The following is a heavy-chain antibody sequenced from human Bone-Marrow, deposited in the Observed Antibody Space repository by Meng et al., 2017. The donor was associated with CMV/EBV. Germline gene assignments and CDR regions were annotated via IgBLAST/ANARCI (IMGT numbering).Heavy chain of an antibody. J-gene: IGHJ5*02. CDR3: ARDVTSYTAFNLHRFDP. Sequence: SETLSLTCTVSGGSISSYYWSWIRQPPGKGLEWIGYIYYSGSTNYNPSLKSRVTISVDTSKNQFSLKLSSVTAADTAVYYCARDVTSYTAFNLHRFDPWGQGTLVTVSS. CDR2: IYYSGST. V-gene: IGHV4-59*01. CDR1: GGSISSYY. D-gene: IGHD5-18*01.